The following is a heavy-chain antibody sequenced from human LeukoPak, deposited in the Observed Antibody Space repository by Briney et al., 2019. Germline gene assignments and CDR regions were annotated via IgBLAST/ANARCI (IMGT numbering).Heavy chain of an antibody. V-gene: IGHV1-8*01. CDR2: MNPNSGNT. D-gene: IGHD3-22*01. CDR1: GYTFTSYD. CDR3: ARGDLVVVWAYYYYYMDV. Sequence: ASVKVSCKASGYTFTSYDINWVRQATGQGLEWMGWMNPNSGNTGYAQKFQGRVTMTRDTSISTAYMELSRLRSDDTAVYYCARGDLVVVWAYYYYYMDVWGKGTTVTISS. J-gene: IGHJ6*03.